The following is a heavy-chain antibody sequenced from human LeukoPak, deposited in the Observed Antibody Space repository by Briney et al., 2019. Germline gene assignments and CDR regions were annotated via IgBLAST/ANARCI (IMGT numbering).Heavy chain of an antibody. CDR1: GGSISSSSYY. CDR3: ARRYYDFWSGPVNWFDP. Sequence: PSETLSLTCTVSGGSISSSSYYWGWIRQPPGKGLEWIGSIYYSGSTYYNPSLKSRVTISVDTSKNQFSLKLSSVTAADTAVYYCARRYYDFWSGPVNWFDPWGQGTLVTVSS. J-gene: IGHJ5*02. CDR2: IYYSGST. V-gene: IGHV4-39*01. D-gene: IGHD3-3*01.